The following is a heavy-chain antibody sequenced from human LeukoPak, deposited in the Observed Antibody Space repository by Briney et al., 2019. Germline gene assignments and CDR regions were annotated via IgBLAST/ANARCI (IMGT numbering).Heavy chain of an antibody. J-gene: IGHJ4*02. CDR1: GFTFRNYG. V-gene: IGHV3-66*01. D-gene: IGHD5-18*01. CDR3: ARDPGYSYGLDY. CDR2: IYSGGST. Sequence: GGTLRLSCAASGFTFRNYGMSWVRQAPGKGLEWVSVIYSGGSTNYADSVKGRFTISRDNSKNTLYLQMNSLRADDTAVYYCARDPGYSYGLDYWGQGTLVTVSS.